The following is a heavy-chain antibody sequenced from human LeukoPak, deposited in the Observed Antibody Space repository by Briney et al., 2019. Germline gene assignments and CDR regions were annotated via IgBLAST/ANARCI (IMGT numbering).Heavy chain of an antibody. D-gene: IGHD6-13*01. CDR2: IYHSGST. J-gene: IGHJ5*02. CDR1: GGSISSGGYY. CDR3: ARDLGSIAAAGTWFDP. V-gene: IGHV4-30-2*01. Sequence: SETLSLTCTVSGGSISSGGYYWSWIRQPPGKGLEWIGYIYHSGSTYYNPSLKSRVTISVDRSKNQFSLKLSSVTAADTAVYYCARDLGSIAAAGTWFDPWGQGTLVTVSS.